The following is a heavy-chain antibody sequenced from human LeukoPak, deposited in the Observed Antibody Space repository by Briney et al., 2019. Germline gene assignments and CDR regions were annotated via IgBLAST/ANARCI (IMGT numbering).Heavy chain of an antibody. CDR3: ARQPIGPYYFDY. CDR1: GASVSNCY. J-gene: IGHJ4*02. CDR2: IYNGGSA. D-gene: IGHD1-14*01. Sequence: PSETLSLTCTVSGASVSNCYRSWIRRPAGKGLEWIGRIYNGGSANYSPSLQSRISMSVDTSKNQFSLRLKSVTAADTAVYYCARQPIGPYYFDYWGQGTLVTVSS. V-gene: IGHV4-4*07.